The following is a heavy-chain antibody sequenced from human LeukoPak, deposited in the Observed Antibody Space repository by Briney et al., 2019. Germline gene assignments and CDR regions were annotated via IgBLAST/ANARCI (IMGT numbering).Heavy chain of an antibody. V-gene: IGHV4-59*08. D-gene: IGHD3-3*01. Sequence: SETLSLTCSVSDDSMGNYNWSWIRQPPGKGLEWIRYLSYIGSTNCNPSLKSRVTISVDTSKNQFSLKLSSVTAADTAVYYCARHSDYDFWSGYSYYFDYWGQGTLVTVSS. CDR3: ARHSDYDFWSGYSYYFDY. CDR2: LSYIGST. CDR1: DDSMGNYN. J-gene: IGHJ4*02.